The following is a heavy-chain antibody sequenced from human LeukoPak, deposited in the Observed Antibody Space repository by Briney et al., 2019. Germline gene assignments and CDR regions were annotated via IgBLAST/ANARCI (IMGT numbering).Heavy chain of an antibody. CDR1: GFTFGCYS. CDR3: ARDLRGFDY. CDR2: ISSSSSYI. Sequence: GESLKISCAASGFTFGCYSMNWVRQAPGKGLEWVSSISSSSSYIYYADSVKGRFTISRDNAKNSLYLQMNSLRAEDTAVYYCARDLRGFDYWGQGTLVTVSS. V-gene: IGHV3-21*01. J-gene: IGHJ4*02.